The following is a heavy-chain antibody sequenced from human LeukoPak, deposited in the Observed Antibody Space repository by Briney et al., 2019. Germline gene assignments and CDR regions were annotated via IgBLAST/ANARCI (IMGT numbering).Heavy chain of an antibody. J-gene: IGHJ4*02. D-gene: IGHD3-3*01. V-gene: IGHV3-13*01. Sequence: GGSLRLSCAASGFTFSSYDMHWVRQATGKGLEWVSAIDTGGDTYYAGSVKGRFTISRDNSKNSLYLQMNSLRTEDTALYYCAKDLYDFWSGYYADLTSFGLDYWGQGTLVTVSS. CDR1: GFTFSSYD. CDR2: IDTGGDT. CDR3: AKDLYDFWSGYYADLTSFGLDY.